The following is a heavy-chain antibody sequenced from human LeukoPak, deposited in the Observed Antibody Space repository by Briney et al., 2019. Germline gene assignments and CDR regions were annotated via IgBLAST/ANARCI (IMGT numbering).Heavy chain of an antibody. CDR1: GYTFINYD. D-gene: IGHD2-15*01. Sequence: GASVNVSCKASGYTFINYDVTWVRQATGQGLEWMGWMNPNSGNTGYAQKFQGRLTMTRNTSISTAYMELSSLRSEDTAVYYCARVVYCSGGTCYSPWFDPWGQGTLVTVSS. CDR3: ARVVYCSGGTCYSPWFDP. CDR2: MNPNSGNT. J-gene: IGHJ5*02. V-gene: IGHV1-8*02.